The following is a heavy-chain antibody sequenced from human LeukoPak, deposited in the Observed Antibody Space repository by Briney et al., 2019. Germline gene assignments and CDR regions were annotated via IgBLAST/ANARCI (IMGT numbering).Heavy chain of an antibody. J-gene: IGHJ5*02. CDR1: GYTFTGHY. Sequence: ASVKVSCKASGYTFTGHYMHWVRQAPGQGLEWMGWINPNSGGTNYAQKFQGRVTMTRDTSISTAYMELSRLRSDDTAVYYCARDGNWNYHPFDPWGQGTLVTVSP. CDR2: INPNSGGT. D-gene: IGHD1-7*01. V-gene: IGHV1-2*02. CDR3: ARDGNWNYHPFDP.